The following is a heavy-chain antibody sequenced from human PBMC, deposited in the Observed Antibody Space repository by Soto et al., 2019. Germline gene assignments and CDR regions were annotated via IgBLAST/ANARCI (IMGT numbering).Heavy chain of an antibody. Sequence: SETLSLTCAVSGGSISSSNWWSWVRQPPGKGLEWIGEIYHSGSTNYNPSLKSRVTISVDKSKNQFSLKLSSVTAADTAVYYCARDRKRLFGVAPRPGWFDPWGQGTPVAVYS. D-gene: IGHD3-3*01. J-gene: IGHJ5*02. V-gene: IGHV4-4*02. CDR1: GGSISSSNW. CDR2: IYHSGST. CDR3: ARDRKRLFGVAPRPGWFDP.